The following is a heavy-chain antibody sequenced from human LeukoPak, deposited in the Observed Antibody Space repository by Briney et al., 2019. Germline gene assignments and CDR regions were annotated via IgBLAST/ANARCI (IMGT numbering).Heavy chain of an antibody. CDR1: GFTFSSYS. J-gene: IGHJ4*02. D-gene: IGHD3-22*01. Sequence: GSLRLSCAASGFTFSSYSMNWVRQAPGKGLEWVSYISSSSSTIYYADSVKGRFTISRDNAKNSLYLQMNSLRAEDTAVYYCAREAPRGYYDSSGYYDYWGQGTLVTVSS. V-gene: IGHV3-48*01. CDR2: ISSSSSTI. CDR3: AREAPRGYYDSSGYYDY.